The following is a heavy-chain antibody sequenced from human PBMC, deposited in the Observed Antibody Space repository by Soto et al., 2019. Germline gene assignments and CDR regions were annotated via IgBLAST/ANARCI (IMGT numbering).Heavy chain of an antibody. CDR1: GFTFDDYA. CDR3: AKGSITMVRGGSFDY. J-gene: IGHJ4*02. V-gene: IGHV3-9*01. Sequence: EVQLVESGGGLVQPGRSLRLSCAASGFTFDDYAMHWVRQAPGKGLEWVSGISWNSGSIGYADSVKGRFTISRDNAKNSLYLQMNSLRDEDTALYYCAKGSITMVRGGSFDYWGQGTLVTVSS. D-gene: IGHD3-10*01. CDR2: ISWNSGSI.